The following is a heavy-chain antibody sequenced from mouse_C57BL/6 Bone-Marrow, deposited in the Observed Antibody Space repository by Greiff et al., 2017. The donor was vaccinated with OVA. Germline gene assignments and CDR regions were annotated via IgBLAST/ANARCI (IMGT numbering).Heavy chain of an antibody. CDR1: GFTFSDYG. Sequence: EVQLQESGGGLVKPGGSLKLSCAASGFTFSDYGMHWVRQAPEKGLEWVAYISSGSSTIYYADTVKGRFTISRDNAKNTLFLQMTSLRSEDTAMYYCARGYYYGSSPYYAMDYWGQGTSVTVSS. CDR2: ISSGSSTI. D-gene: IGHD1-1*01. J-gene: IGHJ4*01. V-gene: IGHV5-17*01. CDR3: ARGYYYGSSPYYAMDY.